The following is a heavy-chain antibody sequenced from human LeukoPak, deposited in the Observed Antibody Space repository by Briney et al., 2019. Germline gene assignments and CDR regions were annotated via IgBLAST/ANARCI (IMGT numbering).Heavy chain of an antibody. CDR3: AKDLPYGGYGSYFDY. Sequence: PGGSLSLSCAASGFTFSSYEMNSVRQAPGKRLEWVSYISSSGSTIYYADSVKRRFTIYRDNSKNTLYLKMNSLRAEDTAVYYCAKDLPYGGYGSYFDYWGQGTLVTVSS. CDR2: ISSSGSTI. V-gene: IGHV3-48*03. J-gene: IGHJ4*02. D-gene: IGHD4-23*01. CDR1: GFTFSSYE.